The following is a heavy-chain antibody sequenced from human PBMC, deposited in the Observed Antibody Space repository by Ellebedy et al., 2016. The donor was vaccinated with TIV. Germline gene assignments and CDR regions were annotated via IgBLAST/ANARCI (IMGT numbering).Heavy chain of an antibody. CDR2: IWYDGSNK. CDR1: GFTFSSHA. V-gene: IGHV3-33*01. Sequence: GESLKISCAASGFTFSSHAMHWVRQAPAKGLEWVGFIWYDGSNKDYADSVKGRFTISRDNSKNTPYLQMNSLRVEDTAVYYCAGDPPNSGWQLAYWGQGALVTVSS. J-gene: IGHJ4*02. D-gene: IGHD6-19*01. CDR3: AGDPPNSGWQLAY.